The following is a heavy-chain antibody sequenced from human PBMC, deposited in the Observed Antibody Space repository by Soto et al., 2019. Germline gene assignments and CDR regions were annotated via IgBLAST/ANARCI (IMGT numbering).Heavy chain of an antibody. J-gene: IGHJ4*02. Sequence: GESLRLSCAASGFTFTNSAMSWVRQVPGRGLEWVSAITGSGSGTYYADSVKGRFTISRDNSNNTLYLQINSLRAEDTAVYYCARAARGDEGGYFDYWGQGTLVNASS. CDR2: ITGSGSGT. CDR1: GFTFTNSA. CDR3: ARAARGDEGGYFDY. V-gene: IGHV3-23*01. D-gene: IGHD3-10*01.